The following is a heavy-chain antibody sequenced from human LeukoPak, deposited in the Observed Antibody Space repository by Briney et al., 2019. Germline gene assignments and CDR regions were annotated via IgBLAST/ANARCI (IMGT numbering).Heavy chain of an antibody. CDR3: AKDIDGAPFY. Sequence: PGGSLRLSCAASGFTFSSYWMSWVRQAPGKGLEWVANIKQDGSEKYYVDSVKGRFTISRDNSKNTLYLQMNSLRAEDTAVYYCAKDIDGAPFYWGQGTLVTVSS. D-gene: IGHD5-24*01. CDR2: IKQDGSEK. J-gene: IGHJ4*02. CDR1: GFTFSSYW. V-gene: IGHV3-7*03.